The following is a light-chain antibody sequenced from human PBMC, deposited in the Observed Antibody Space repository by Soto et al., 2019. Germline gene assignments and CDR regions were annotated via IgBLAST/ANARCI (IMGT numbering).Light chain of an antibody. J-gene: IGKJ5*01. CDR3: QQRSNWPPLIT. CDR1: QDIRNT. CDR2: AAS. V-gene: IGKV1-6*01. Sequence: AIQMTQSPSSLSASVGDRVAISCRASQDIRNTLAWYQQKPGEAPKLLIFAASNLQSGVPSRFSGSGSVTDFTLAITGLQPEDFAIYYCQQRSNWPPLITFGQGTRLEIK.